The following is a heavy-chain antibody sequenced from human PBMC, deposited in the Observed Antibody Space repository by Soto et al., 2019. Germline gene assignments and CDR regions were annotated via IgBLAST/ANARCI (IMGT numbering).Heavy chain of an antibody. Sequence: QVQLQQSGPGLVKPSQTLSLTCAISGDSVSSYSVVWNWIRQSPSGGLEWLGRTYYRSKWYSEYAHSVQRLITANADMAVNQGSLQLDSVTPDDPAVYYCATLISNSWLDYWGQGTLVTVSS. D-gene: IGHD6-13*01. CDR2: TYYRSKWYS. J-gene: IGHJ4*02. V-gene: IGHV6-1*01. CDR3: ATLISNSWLDY. CDR1: GDSVSSYSVV.